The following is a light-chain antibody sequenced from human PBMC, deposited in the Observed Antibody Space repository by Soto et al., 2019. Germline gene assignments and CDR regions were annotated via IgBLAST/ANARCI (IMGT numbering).Light chain of an antibody. V-gene: IGKV1-8*01. J-gene: IGKJ1*01. Sequence: AIRMTQSPSSLSASTGDRVTITCRASQGISSYLAWYQQKPGKAPKLLIYAASTLQSGVPSRFSGSGSGTDFTLTIICLQSEDFAVYYCQQYNNWPPTWTFGQGTKVDIK. CDR1: QGISSY. CDR2: AAS. CDR3: QQYNNWPPTWT.